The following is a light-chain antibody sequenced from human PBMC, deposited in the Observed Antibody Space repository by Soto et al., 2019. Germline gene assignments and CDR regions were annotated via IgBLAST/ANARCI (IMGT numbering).Light chain of an antibody. J-gene: IGKJ1*01. CDR3: QQRSNWPRT. V-gene: IGKV3-11*01. CDR1: QSVNSY. CDR2: DAS. Sequence: EIVLTQSPATLSLSPGERATLSFRASQSVNSYLAWYQQKPGQAPRLLIYDASDRATGIPARFSGSGSGTDFTLTISSLEPEDFAVYYCQQRSNWPRTFGLGTKVEIK.